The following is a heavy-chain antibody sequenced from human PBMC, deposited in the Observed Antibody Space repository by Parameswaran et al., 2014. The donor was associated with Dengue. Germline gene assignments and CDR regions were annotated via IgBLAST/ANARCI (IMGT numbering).Heavy chain of an antibody. D-gene: IGHD2-21*02. CDR3: ARDAGQIVLVTAPEYYYGMDV. CDR2: ISSSSTSYI. Sequence: VRQMPGKGLEWVSSISSSSTSYIEYADSVKGRFTISRDSAKNSLYLQMNSLSAEDTAVYYCARDAGQIVLVTAPEYYYGMDVWGQGTTVTVSS. V-gene: IGHV3-21*01. J-gene: IGHJ6*02.